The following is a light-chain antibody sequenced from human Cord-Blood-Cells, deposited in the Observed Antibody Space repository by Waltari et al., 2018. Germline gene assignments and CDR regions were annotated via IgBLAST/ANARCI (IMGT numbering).Light chain of an antibody. CDR3: CSYAGSSTVV. CDR2: EGS. CDR1: SSDVGSYNL. Sequence: QSALTPPASVSGAPGQSITISCTGTSSDVGSYNLLSWYQQHPGKAPKLMIYEGSKRPSGVSNRFSGSKSGNTASLTISGLQAEDEADYYCCSYAGSSTVVFGGGTKLTVL. V-gene: IGLV2-23*01. J-gene: IGLJ2*01.